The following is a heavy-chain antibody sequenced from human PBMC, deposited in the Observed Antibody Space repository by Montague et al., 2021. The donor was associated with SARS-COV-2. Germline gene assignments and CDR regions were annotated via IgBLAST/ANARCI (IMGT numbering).Heavy chain of an antibody. Sequence: CAISGDSVSGNSASWNWDRQSPSRGLEWQGMTYYRPKWNNDYAVSVKSRITINPDTSKNQISLQLNSVTPEDTAVYYCARTSASSDYWGQGTLVTVSS. CDR2: TYYRPKWNN. J-gene: IGHJ4*02. D-gene: IGHD1-26*01. CDR3: ARTSASSDY. V-gene: IGHV6-1*01. CDR1: GDSVSGNSAS.